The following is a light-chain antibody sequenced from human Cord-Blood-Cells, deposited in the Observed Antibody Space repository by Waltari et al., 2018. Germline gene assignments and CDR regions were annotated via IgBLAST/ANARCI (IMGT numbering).Light chain of an antibody. CDR3: QQSYSTPFA. CDR1: QSISSY. CDR2: AAS. V-gene: IGKV1-39*01. Sequence: DIQMTQSPSSLSASVGDRVTITCRASQSISSYLNWYQQKPGKAPKLLIYAASSLQSGVPSRFSGRGSGTDSTLTISSLQPEDFATYYCQQSYSTPFAFGPGTKVDIK. J-gene: IGKJ3*01.